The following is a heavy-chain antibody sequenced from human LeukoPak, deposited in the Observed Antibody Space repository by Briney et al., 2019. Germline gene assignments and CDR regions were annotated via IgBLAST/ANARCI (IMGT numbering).Heavy chain of an antibody. J-gene: IGHJ4*02. D-gene: IGHD6-13*01. CDR1: GFTFSSYW. CDR3: ARDGPAAGLYFDY. CDR2: LKYDGSEK. V-gene: IGHV3-7*01. Sequence: PGGSLRLSGAASGFTFSSYWMNWVRLAPGKGLEWVASLKYDGSEKYHVDSVKGRFTISRDKAKNSLYLQMNSLRAEDTAIYYCARDGPAAGLYFDYWGQGTLVAVSS.